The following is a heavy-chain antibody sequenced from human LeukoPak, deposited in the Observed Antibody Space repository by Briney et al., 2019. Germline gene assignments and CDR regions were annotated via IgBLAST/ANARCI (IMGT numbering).Heavy chain of an antibody. CDR3: ARRYYDSSGYCSAVDY. V-gene: IGHV1-2*02. Sequence: ASVKVSCKASGYTFTGYYMHWVRRAPGQGLEWMGWINPNSGGTNYAQKFQGRVTMTRDTSISTAYMELSRLRSDDTAVYYCARRYYDSSGYCSAVDYWGQGTLVTVSS. CDR2: INPNSGGT. D-gene: IGHD3-22*01. J-gene: IGHJ4*02. CDR1: GYTFTGYY.